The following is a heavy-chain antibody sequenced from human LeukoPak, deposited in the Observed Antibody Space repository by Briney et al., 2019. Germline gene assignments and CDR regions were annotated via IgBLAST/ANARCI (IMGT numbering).Heavy chain of an antibody. D-gene: IGHD3-22*01. Sequence: SVKVSCKASGGTFSSYAISWVRQAPGQGLEWMGGIIPIFGTANYAQKFQGRVTITADESTSTAYMELSSLRSEDTAVYYCAREGVLSGYYWHDAFDIWGQGTMVTVSS. V-gene: IGHV1-69*13. J-gene: IGHJ3*02. CDR2: IIPIFGTA. CDR1: GGTFSSYA. CDR3: AREGVLSGYYWHDAFDI.